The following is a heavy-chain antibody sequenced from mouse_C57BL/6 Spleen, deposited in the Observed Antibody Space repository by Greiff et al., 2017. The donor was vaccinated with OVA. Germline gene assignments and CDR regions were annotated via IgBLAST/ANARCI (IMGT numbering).Heavy chain of an antibody. CDR2: INPNNGGT. Sequence: DVKLQESGPELVKPGASVKISCKASGYTFTDYYMNWVKQSHGKSLEWIGDINPNNGGTSYNQKFKGKATLTVDKSSSTAFMELRSLTSEDSAVYYCARWVFAYWGQGTLVTVSA. V-gene: IGHV1-26*01. CDR1: GYTFTDYY. CDR3: ARWVFAY. J-gene: IGHJ3*01.